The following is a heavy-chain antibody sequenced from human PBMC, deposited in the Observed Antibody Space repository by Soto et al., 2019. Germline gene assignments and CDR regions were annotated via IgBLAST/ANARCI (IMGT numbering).Heavy chain of an antibody. CDR2: IYYSGGT. D-gene: IGHD2-2*01. CDR3: AREVPAFDI. Sequence: PSWTLCLTCSVAGGSTSSNFGCWIRQPPRKGLEWIGYIYYSGGTKYNPSLKSRVTISVDRSKNQFSLKLSSLTAADTAVYYCAREVPAFDIWGQGTMVT. V-gene: IGHV4-59*01. J-gene: IGHJ3*02. CDR1: GGSTSSNF.